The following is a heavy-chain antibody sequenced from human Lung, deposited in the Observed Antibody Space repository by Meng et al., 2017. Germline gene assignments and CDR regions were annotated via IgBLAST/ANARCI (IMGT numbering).Heavy chain of an antibody. D-gene: IGHD6-13*01. Sequence: QGQLVQSWAGVKKRGPFGKVSFKASGYTFPDYWLHWVRRAPGQGLEWMGRIKPKSGDTHYAQRFQGRVTMTGDTSISTAYMELSGLRSDDTAMYYCARDEDISAAGKLFGDYWGQGTLVTVSS. CDR1: GYTFPDYW. CDR2: IKPKSGDT. J-gene: IGHJ4*02. V-gene: IGHV1-2*06. CDR3: ARDEDISAAGKLFGDY.